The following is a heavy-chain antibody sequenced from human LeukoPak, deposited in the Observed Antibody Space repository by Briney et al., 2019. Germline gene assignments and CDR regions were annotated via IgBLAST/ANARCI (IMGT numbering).Heavy chain of an antibody. CDR2: INPNSGGT. J-gene: IGHJ4*02. D-gene: IGHD4-17*01. CDR1: GYTFTGYY. CDR3: AREGDFGYYAFDY. V-gene: IGHV1-2*02. Sequence: ASVKVSCKASGYTFTGYYMHWVRQAPGQGLEWMGWINPNSGGTNYAQKFQGRVTLTRDTSISTAYMELSRPRSDDTAVYYCAREGDFGYYAFDYWGQGTLVTVSS.